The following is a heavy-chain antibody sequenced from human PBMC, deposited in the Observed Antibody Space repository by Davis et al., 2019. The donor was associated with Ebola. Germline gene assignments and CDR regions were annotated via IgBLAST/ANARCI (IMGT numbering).Heavy chain of an antibody. V-gene: IGHV1-69*13. J-gene: IGHJ4*02. CDR2: TIPIFGTA. Sequence: SVKVSCKASGGTFSSYAISWVRQAPGQGLEWMGGTIPIFGTANNAQKFQGRVTITADESTSTAYMELSSLRSDDTAVYYCARGWGLEPQEHYFNYWGQGTLVTVSS. D-gene: IGHD1-1*01. CDR3: ARGWGLEPQEHYFNY. CDR1: GGTFSSYA.